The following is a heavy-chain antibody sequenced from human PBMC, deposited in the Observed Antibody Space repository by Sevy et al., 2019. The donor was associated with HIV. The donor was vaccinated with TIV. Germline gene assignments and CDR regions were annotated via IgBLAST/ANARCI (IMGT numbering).Heavy chain of an antibody. CDR1: GGTFSSYA. Sequence: ASVKVSCKASGGTFSSYAISWVRQAPGQGLEWMGRIIPIFGTANYAQKFQGRVTITADESTSTAHMELSSLRSEDTAVYYCAREEDGSGTNDAFDIWGQGTMVTVSS. CDR2: IIPIFGTA. D-gene: IGHD3-10*01. V-gene: IGHV1-69*13. J-gene: IGHJ3*02. CDR3: AREEDGSGTNDAFDI.